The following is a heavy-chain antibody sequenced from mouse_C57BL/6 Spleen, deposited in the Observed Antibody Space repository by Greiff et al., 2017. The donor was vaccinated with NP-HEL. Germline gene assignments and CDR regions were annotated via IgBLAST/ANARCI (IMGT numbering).Heavy chain of an antibody. CDR2: ISYDGSN. Sequence: EVQLQQSGPGLVKPSQSLSLTCSVTGYSITSGYYWNWIRQFPGNKLEWMGYISYDGSNNYNPSLKNRISITRDTSKNQFFLKLNSVTTEDTATYYCARDGYYYGEGYFDVWGTGTTVTVSS. CDR3: ARDGYYYGEGYFDV. V-gene: IGHV3-6*01. CDR1: GYSITSGYY. J-gene: IGHJ1*03. D-gene: IGHD1-1*01.